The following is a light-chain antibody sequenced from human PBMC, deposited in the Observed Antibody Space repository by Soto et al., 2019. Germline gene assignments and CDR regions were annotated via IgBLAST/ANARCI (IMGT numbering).Light chain of an antibody. J-gene: IGKJ1*01. Sequence: EIMMTQSPGTLSASPGERATLSCRASQSVSSNLAWYQQKPGQAPRLLIYALSTRATGIPARVSVSGSGTEFPLTISSLQSEDFAVYYCQQYNKWPLTFGQGTKVEIK. CDR2: ALS. CDR1: QSVSSN. V-gene: IGKV3-15*01. CDR3: QQYNKWPLT.